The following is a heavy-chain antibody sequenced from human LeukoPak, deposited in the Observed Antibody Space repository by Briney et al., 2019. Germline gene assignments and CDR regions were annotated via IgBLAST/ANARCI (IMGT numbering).Heavy chain of an antibody. CDR2: IRSKANSYAT. V-gene: IGHV3-73*01. CDR1: GFTFSGSA. J-gene: IGHJ6*03. Sequence: GGSLILSCAASGFTFSGSAMHWVRQASGKGLEWVGRIRSKANSYATAYAASVKGRFTISRDDSKNTAYLQMNSLKTEDTAVYYCCSPGGVTVAGSGDYYYYMDVWGKGTTVTVSS. CDR3: CSPGGVTVAGSGDYYYYMDV. D-gene: IGHD6-19*01.